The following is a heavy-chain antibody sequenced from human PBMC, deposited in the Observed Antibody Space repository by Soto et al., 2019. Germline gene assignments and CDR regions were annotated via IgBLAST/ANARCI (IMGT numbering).Heavy chain of an antibody. Sequence: GSLRLSCAASGFTFSYYALHWVRRAPGKGLEWVSSISGIRDYIRYADSVKGRFTISRDNAKTSLYLQMNSLTAEDTAVYYCAREGVHNYNEYYFDYWGQGTLVTVSS. CDR1: GFTFSYYA. CDR2: ISGIRDYI. CDR3: AREGVHNYNEYYFDY. V-gene: IGHV3-21*06. J-gene: IGHJ4*02. D-gene: IGHD3-22*01.